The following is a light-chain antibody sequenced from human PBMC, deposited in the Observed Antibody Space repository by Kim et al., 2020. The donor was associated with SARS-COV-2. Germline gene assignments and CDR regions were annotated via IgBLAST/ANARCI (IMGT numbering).Light chain of an antibody. CDR1: QSVTSY. CDR3: QQRSNSFT. CDR2: DAS. Sequence: LSFSPGERATLSCRASQSVTSYLAWYQQKPGQAPRLLIFDASNRATGIPARFSGSGSGTDFTLTISSLEPEDFAVYYCQQRSNSFTFGQGTKLEI. J-gene: IGKJ2*01. V-gene: IGKV3-11*01.